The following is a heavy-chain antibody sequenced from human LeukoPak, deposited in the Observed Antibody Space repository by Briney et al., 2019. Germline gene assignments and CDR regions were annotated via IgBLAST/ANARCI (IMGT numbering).Heavy chain of an antibody. CDR2: INTNTGNP. V-gene: IGHV7-4-1*02. CDR3: ARDRKGRIVVVPAAQPSYNWFDP. CDR1: GYTFTSYA. D-gene: IGHD2-2*01. Sequence: ASVKVSCMASGYTFTSYAMNWVRQAPGQGLEWMGWINTNTGNPTYAQGFTGRFVFSLDTSVSTAYLQISSLKAEDTAVFYCARDRKGRIVVVPAAQPSYNWFDPWGQGTLVTVSS. J-gene: IGHJ5*02.